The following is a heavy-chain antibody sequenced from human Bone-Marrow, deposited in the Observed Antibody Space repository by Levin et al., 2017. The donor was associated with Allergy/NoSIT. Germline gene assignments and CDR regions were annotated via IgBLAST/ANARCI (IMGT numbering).Heavy chain of an antibody. D-gene: IGHD1-1*01. V-gene: IGHV1-69*13. J-gene: IGHJ6*02. CDR1: GGTFSSYA. Sequence: SVKVSCKASGGTFSSYAISWVRQAPGQGLEWMGGIIPIFGTANYAQKFQGRVTITADESTSTAYMELSSLRSEDTAVYYCARSNWNIYYYYYGMDVWGQGTTVTVSS. CDR2: IIPIFGTA. CDR3: ARSNWNIYYYYYGMDV.